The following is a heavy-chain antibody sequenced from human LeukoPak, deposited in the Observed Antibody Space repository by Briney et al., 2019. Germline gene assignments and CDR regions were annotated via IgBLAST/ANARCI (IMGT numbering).Heavy chain of an antibody. D-gene: IGHD3-22*01. CDR2: ISSSSSYI. CDR3: ARMYDSSGYYFDY. V-gene: IGHV3-21*01. CDR1: GFTFSSYS. Sequence: GGSLGLSCAASGFTFSSYSMNWVRQAPGKGLEWVSSISSSSSYIYYADSVKGRFTISRDNAKNSLYLQMSSLRAEDTAVYYCARMYDSSGYYFDYWGQGTLVTVSS. J-gene: IGHJ4*02.